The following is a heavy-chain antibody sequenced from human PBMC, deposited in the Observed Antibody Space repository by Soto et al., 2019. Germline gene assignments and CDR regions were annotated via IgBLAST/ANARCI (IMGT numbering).Heavy chain of an antibody. V-gene: IGHV3-9*01. CDR3: ASGPYSGNYFPFDY. CDR1: GFTFDDYA. CDR2: ISWNSGSI. Sequence: GGSLRLSCAASGFTFDDYAMHWVRQAPGKGLEWVSGISWNSGSIGYADSVKGRFTISRDNAKNSLYLQMNSLRAEDTAVYYCASGPYSGNYFPFDYWGQGTQVTVSS. J-gene: IGHJ4*02. D-gene: IGHD1-26*01.